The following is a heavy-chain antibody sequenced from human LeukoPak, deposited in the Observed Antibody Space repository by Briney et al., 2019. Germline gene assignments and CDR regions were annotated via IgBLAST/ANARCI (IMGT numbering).Heavy chain of an antibody. CDR2: IKSKTDGGTT. V-gene: IGHV3-15*01. D-gene: IGHD2-8*01. CDR3: TTGPGYCTNGVCTLDAFDI. J-gene: IGHJ3*02. Sequence: GGSLRLSCAASGFTFSNAWMSWVRQAPGKGLEWVGRIKSKTDGGTTDYAAPVKGRFTISRDDSKNTLYLQMNSLKTEDTAVYYCTTGPGYCTNGVCTLDAFDIWGQGTMVTVSS. CDR1: GFTFSNAW.